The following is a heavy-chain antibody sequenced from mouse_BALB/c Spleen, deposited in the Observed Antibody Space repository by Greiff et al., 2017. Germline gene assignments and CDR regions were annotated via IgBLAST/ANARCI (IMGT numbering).Heavy chain of an antibody. CDR1: GFTFSSYT. CDR3: TRTYCGSSYFDC. D-gene: IGHD1-1*01. J-gene: IGHJ2*01. Sequence: EVQRVESGAGLVKPGGSLKLSCAASGFTFSSYTMSWVRQTPEKRLEWVATISSGGGYTYYPDSVKGRVTISRDNAKNTLYLQMSSLTSEDTAMYYCTRTYCGSSYFDCWGQGTTRTGSS. V-gene: IGHV5-6-4*01. CDR2: ISSGGGYT.